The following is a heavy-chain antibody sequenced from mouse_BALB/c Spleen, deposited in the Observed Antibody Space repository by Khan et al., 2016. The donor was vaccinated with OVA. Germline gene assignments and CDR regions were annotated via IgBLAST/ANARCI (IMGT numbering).Heavy chain of an antibody. J-gene: IGHJ2*01. CDR1: GYTFTNYT. Sequence: QVQLKESGAELARPGASVKMSCKASGYTFTNYTMHWVKQSPGQGLKWIGYINPSSGYPTYNHKFKDRSTLSSDTSSSTAYMQLSSLTSEDSAGYYGARTHERWGEGTTLTVSS. CDR3: ARTHER. V-gene: IGHV1-4*01. CDR2: INPSSGYP.